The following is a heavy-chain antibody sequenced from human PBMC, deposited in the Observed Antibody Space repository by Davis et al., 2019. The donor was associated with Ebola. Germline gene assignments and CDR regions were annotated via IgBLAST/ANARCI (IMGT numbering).Heavy chain of an antibody. CDR3: ARAQLFTLGYCSSTSCYAGRGYGMDV. V-gene: IGHV3-21*01. CDR1: GFTFSSYS. J-gene: IGHJ6*02. Sequence: GGSLRLSCAASGFTFSSYSMNWVRQAPGKGLEWVSSISSSSSYIYYADSVKGRFTISRDNAKNSLYLQMNSLRAEDTAVYYCARAQLFTLGYCSSTSCYAGRGYGMDVWGQGTTVTVTS. CDR2: ISSSSSYI. D-gene: IGHD2-2*01.